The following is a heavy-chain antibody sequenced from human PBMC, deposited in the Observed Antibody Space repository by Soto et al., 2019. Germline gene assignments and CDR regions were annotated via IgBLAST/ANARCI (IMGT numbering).Heavy chain of an antibody. V-gene: IGHV3-23*01. CDR2: ISGSGGSE. CDR1: GFTFTSYA. D-gene: IGHD5-18*01. J-gene: IGHJ6*02. Sequence: GGSLRLSCAVSGFTFTSYAMTWVRQAPGKGLELVSAISGSGGSEFYADSVKGRFTISRDNSKNTLYLQMKSLRAEDTALYYCAKGDTTMITDYYAMDVWRQGTTVTVSS. CDR3: AKGDTTMITDYYAMDV.